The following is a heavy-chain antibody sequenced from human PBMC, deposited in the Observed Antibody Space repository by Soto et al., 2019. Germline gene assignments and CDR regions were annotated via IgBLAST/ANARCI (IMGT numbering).Heavy chain of an antibody. J-gene: IGHJ6*02. V-gene: IGHV3-30*18. CDR1: GYTFSSYG. Sequence: QVQLVESGGGVVQPGRSLRLSCAASGYTFSSYGMHWVRQAPCKGLEWVAVISYDGSNKYYADSVKGRFTISRDNSKNTLYLQMNSLRAEDTAVYYCAKIPSYYYDSSGYCQDYYYYGMDVWGQGTTVTVSS. D-gene: IGHD3-22*01. CDR2: ISYDGSNK. CDR3: AKIPSYYYDSSGYCQDYYYYGMDV.